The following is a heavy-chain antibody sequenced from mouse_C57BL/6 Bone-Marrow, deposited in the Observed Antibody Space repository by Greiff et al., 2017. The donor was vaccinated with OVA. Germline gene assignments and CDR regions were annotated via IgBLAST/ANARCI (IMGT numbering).Heavy chain of an antibody. CDR1: GYTFTSYG. J-gene: IGHJ1*03. Sequence: QVQLQQSGAELARPGASVKLSCKASGYTFTSYGISWVKQRTGQGLEWIGEIYPRSGNTYYNEKFKGKATLTADKSSSTAYMELRSLTSEDSAVYVCARRNYYGSSKGYFDVWGTGTTVTVSS. V-gene: IGHV1-81*01. CDR3: ARRNYYGSSKGYFDV. CDR2: IYPRSGNT. D-gene: IGHD1-1*01.